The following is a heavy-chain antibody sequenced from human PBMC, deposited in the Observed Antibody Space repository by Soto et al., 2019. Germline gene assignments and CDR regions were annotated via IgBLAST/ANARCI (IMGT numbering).Heavy chain of an antibody. Sequence: GGSLRLSCAASGFTFSSYGMHWVRQAPGKGLEWVAVIWYDGSNKYYADSVKGRFTISRDNSKNTLYLQMNSLRAEDTAVYHCARDLLPYCGGDCSIDYWGQGTLVTVSS. V-gene: IGHV3-33*01. D-gene: IGHD2-21*02. CDR3: ARDLLPYCGGDCSIDY. CDR1: GFTFSSYG. J-gene: IGHJ4*02. CDR2: IWYDGSNK.